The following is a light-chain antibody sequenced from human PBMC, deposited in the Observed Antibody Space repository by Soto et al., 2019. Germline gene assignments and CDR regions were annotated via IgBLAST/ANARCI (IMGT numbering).Light chain of an antibody. Sequence: DIQMNQCPSSLSASVGDRVTINCQASQDIDKHLNWYQQKPGKAPKLLIDDVTNLETGVPSMFSGSGSGTHFTFAIGSLQPEDIATYYGQQYYDLPSTFGQGTRLEIK. CDR2: DVT. J-gene: IGKJ5*01. CDR1: QDIDKH. V-gene: IGKV1-33*01. CDR3: QQYYDLPST.